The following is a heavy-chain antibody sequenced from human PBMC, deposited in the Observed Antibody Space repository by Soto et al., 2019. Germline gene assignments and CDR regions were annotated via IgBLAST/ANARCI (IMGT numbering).Heavy chain of an antibody. CDR2: IIPIFGTA. V-gene: IGHV1-69*01. CDR3: ARLGRGYSYGYPPWGYLDY. D-gene: IGHD5-18*01. Sequence: QVQLVQSGAEVKKPGSSVKVSCKASGGTFSSYAISWVRQAPGQGLEWMGGIIPIFGTANYAQKFQGRVTITADESTSTAYMEMSSLRSEDTAVYYCARLGRGYSYGYPPWGYLDYWGQGTLVTVSS. CDR1: GGTFSSYA. J-gene: IGHJ4*02.